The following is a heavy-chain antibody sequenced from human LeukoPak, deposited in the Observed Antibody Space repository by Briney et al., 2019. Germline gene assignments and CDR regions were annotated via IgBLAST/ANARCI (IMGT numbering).Heavy chain of an antibody. Sequence: PGGSLRLSCAASGFTFSSYGMHWVRQAPGKGLEWVAFIRYDGSNKYYADSVKGRFTISRDNSKNTLYLQMNSLRAEDTAVYYCAKDLRAYNWNYVGYYFDYWGQGTLVTVSS. J-gene: IGHJ4*02. CDR2: IRYDGSNK. CDR1: GFTFSSYG. D-gene: IGHD1-7*01. CDR3: AKDLRAYNWNYVGYYFDY. V-gene: IGHV3-30*02.